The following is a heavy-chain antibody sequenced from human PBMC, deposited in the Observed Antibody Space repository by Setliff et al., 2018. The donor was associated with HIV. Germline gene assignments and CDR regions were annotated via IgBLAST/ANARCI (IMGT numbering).Heavy chain of an antibody. J-gene: IGHJ3*02. CDR3: AKDQDGLQFLEWLQPTFDI. CDR2: ISASNDNT. Sequence: VKVSCKASGNIFTTYGISWVRQAPGQGLEWMGWISASNDNTNYAQKFQGRVTMTTDTSTNTAYMELRSLRSDDTAVYYCAKDQDGLQFLEWLQPTFDIWGQGTMVTVS. V-gene: IGHV1-18*01. CDR1: GNIFTTYG. D-gene: IGHD3-3*01.